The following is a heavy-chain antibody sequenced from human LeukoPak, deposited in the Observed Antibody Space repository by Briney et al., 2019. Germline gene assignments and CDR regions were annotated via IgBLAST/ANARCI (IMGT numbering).Heavy chain of an antibody. CDR3: AREHYDFWSGYFDY. V-gene: IGHV1-18*04. CDR2: ISAYNGNT. D-gene: IGHD3-3*01. J-gene: IGHJ4*02. Sequence: ASVKVSCKASGYTFTGYYMHWVRQAPGQGLEWMGWISAYNGNTNYAQKLQGRVTMTTDTSTSTAYMELRSLRSDDTAVYYCAREHYDFWSGYFDYWGQGTLVTVSS. CDR1: GYTFTGYY.